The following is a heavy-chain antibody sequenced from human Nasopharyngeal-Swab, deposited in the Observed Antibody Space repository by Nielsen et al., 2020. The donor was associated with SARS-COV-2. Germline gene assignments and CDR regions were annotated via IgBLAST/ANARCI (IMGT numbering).Heavy chain of an antibody. CDR2: ISGSGGST. V-gene: IGHV3-23*01. CDR3: AKEEQWLVHD. CDR1: GFTFSTYA. J-gene: IGHJ4*02. D-gene: IGHD6-19*01. Sequence: GESLKISCAASGFTFSTYAMYWVRQPPAKGLEWVSIISGSGGSTYYADSVKGRFTISRDNSKNTLYLQMNSLRAEDTAVYYCAKEEQWLVHDWGQGTLVTVSS.